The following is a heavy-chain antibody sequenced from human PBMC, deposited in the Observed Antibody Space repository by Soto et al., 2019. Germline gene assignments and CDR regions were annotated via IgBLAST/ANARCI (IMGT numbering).Heavy chain of an antibody. CDR3: ARDTVVTSSYYYYGMDV. CDR1: GGTFSSYA. D-gene: IGHD2-21*02. Sequence: GASVKVSCKASGGTFSSYAISWVRQAPGQGLEWMGGIIPIFGTANYAQKFQGRVTITADESTSTAYMELSSLRSEDTAVYYCARDTVVTSSYYYYGMDVWGQGTTVTVSS. CDR2: IIPIFGTA. V-gene: IGHV1-69*13. J-gene: IGHJ6*02.